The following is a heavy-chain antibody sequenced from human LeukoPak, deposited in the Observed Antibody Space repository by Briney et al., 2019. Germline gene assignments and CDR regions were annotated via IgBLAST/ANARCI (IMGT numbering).Heavy chain of an antibody. CDR3: VRDRGYSSDY. V-gene: IGHV3-74*01. Sequence: GGSLRLSCAASGFTFRDCWMHGLRHVPGKGLVGVSLITSDGSTTHYADSVRGRFTISRESAKNTLYLQVNSLSAEDTAVYYCVRDRGYSSDYGGQGTLVTV. J-gene: IGHJ4*02. CDR1: GFTFRDCW. D-gene: IGHD6-13*01. CDR2: ITSDGSTT.